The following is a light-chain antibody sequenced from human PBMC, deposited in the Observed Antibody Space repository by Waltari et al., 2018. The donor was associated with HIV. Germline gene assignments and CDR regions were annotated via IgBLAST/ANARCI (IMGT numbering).Light chain of an antibody. CDR3: QQTNSFPFT. J-gene: IGKJ5*01. Sequence: DIQVTQFPSSVSAYVGARVTFTCRAAQGISTWLAWYPQKPGKAPKLLISGASNLEPGVPSRFSGSGSGTSFSLTITSLQADDFAVYYCQQTNSFPFTFGQGTRLEIK. V-gene: IGKV1-12*01. CDR1: QGISTW. CDR2: GAS.